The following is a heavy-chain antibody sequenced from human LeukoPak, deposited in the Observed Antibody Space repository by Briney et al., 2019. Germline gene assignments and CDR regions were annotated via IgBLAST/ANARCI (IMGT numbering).Heavy chain of an antibody. CDR2: ISSSSSYI. CDR1: GFTFSSYS. Sequence: PGGSLRLSCAASGFTFSSYSMNWVRQAPGKGLEWASSISSSSSYIYYADSVKGRFTISRDNSKNTLYLQMNSLRAEDTAVYYCAKDPGIAVAGYDAFDIWGQGTMVTVSS. V-gene: IGHV3-21*04. D-gene: IGHD6-19*01. CDR3: AKDPGIAVAGYDAFDI. J-gene: IGHJ3*02.